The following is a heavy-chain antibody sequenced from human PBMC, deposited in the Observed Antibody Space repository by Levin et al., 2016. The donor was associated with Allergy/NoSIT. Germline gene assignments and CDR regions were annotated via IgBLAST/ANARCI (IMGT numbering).Heavy chain of an antibody. CDR1: GFTFSSYG. CDR2: ISYDGSNK. J-gene: IGHJ4*02. V-gene: IGHV3-30*18. CDR3: AKDRYDY. Sequence: GESLKISCAASGFTFSSYGMHWVRQAPGKGLEWVAVISYDGSNKYYADSVKGRFTISRDNSKNTLYLQMNSLRAEDTAVYYCAKDRYDYWGQGTLVTVSS.